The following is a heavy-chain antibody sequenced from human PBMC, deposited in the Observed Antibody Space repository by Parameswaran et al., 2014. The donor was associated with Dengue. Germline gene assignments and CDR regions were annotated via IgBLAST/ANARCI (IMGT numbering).Heavy chain of an antibody. D-gene: IGHD3-9*01. CDR2: YHMMEAI. CDR3: VRDRTDYDILTGYHNPFSFDY. Sequence: VRQAPGRGWSGWQLYHMMEAINTNADSVKGRFTISRDNSKNTLYLQMNSLRAEDTAVYYCVRDRTDYDILTGYHNPFSFDYWGQGTLVTVSS. J-gene: IGHJ4*02. V-gene: IGHV3-30-3*01.